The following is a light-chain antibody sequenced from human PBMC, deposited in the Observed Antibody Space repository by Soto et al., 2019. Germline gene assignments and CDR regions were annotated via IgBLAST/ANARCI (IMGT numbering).Light chain of an antibody. CDR2: GAS. V-gene: IGKV3-15*01. CDR1: QSINSN. Sequence: EVVMTQSPATLSVSPGERATLSCRASQSINSNLAWYQQKPGQAPRLLISGASTRATGIPVRFSGSGSATEFTLTISSLQSEDFAVYYCQQYDNCPLTFGRGTKVEI. CDR3: QQYDNCPLT. J-gene: IGKJ4*02.